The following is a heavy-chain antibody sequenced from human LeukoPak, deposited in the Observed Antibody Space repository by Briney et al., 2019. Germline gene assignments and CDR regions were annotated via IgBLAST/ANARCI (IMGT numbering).Heavy chain of an antibody. V-gene: IGHV4-59*01. Sequence: SETLSLTCTVSGGSISSYYWSWIRQPPGKGLEWIGYINYSGSTNYNPSLKSRVTISVGTSKNQFSLKLSSVTAADTAVYYCARGGPYYDSSGYHFDYWGQGTLVTVSS. D-gene: IGHD3-22*01. CDR3: ARGGPYYDSSGYHFDY. CDR2: INYSGST. CDR1: GGSISSYY. J-gene: IGHJ4*02.